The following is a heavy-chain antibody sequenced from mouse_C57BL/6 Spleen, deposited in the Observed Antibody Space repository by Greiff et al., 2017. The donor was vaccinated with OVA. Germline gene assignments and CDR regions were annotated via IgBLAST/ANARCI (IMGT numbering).Heavy chain of an antibody. CDR1: GFTFTDYY. CDR2: IRNKANGYTT. D-gene: IGHD3-2*02. CDR3: ARSRSGAMDY. V-gene: IGHV7-3*01. J-gene: IGHJ4*01. Sequence: EVKLMESGGGLVQPGGSLSLSCAASGFTFTDYYMSWVRQPPGKALEWLGFIRNKANGYTTEYSASVKGRFTISRDNSQSILYLQMNALRAEDSATYYCARSRSGAMDYWGQGTSVTVSS.